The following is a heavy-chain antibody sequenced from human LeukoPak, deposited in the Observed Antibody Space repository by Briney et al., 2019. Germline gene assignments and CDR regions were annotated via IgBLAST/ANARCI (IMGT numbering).Heavy chain of an antibody. CDR1: GGTFSSYA. J-gene: IGHJ4*02. CDR3: ARDRTRPDHTGGYSSGWYYIPFDY. V-gene: IGHV1-69*13. D-gene: IGHD6-19*01. CDR2: IIPIFGTA. Sequence: GASVKVSCKASGGTFSSYAISWVRQAPGQGLEWMGGIIPIFGTANYAQKFQGRVTITADESTSTAYMELSSPRSEDTAVYYCARDRTRPDHTGGYSSGWYYIPFDYWGQGTLVTVSS.